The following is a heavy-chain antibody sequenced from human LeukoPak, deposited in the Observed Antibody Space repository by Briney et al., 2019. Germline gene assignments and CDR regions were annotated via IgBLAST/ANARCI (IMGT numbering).Heavy chain of an antibody. J-gene: IGHJ6*03. D-gene: IGHD2-15*01. CDR2: IYYSGST. V-gene: IGHV4-59*01. CDR3: ARGRDVVVVAATPGYYYDMDV. CDR1: GGSISSYY. Sequence: PSETLSLTCTVSGGSISSYYWSWIRQPPGKGLEWIGYIYYSGSTNYNPSLKSRVTISVDTSKNQFSLKLSSVTAADTAVYYCARGRDVVVVAATPGYYYDMDVWGKGTTLTVSS.